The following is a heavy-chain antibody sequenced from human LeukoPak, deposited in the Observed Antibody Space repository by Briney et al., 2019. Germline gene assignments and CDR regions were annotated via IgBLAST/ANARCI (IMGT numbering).Heavy chain of an antibody. D-gene: IGHD4-11*01. Sequence: ASVKVSCKASGYTFTNYYIHWVRQAPGQGLEWMGIIDPSGGSTNFAQKFQGRVTMTTDTSTITVYMELSSLRSEDTAVYYCARWTTTYLDYWGQGTLVTVSS. V-gene: IGHV1-46*01. CDR1: GYTFTNYY. CDR3: ARWTTTYLDY. CDR2: IDPSGGST. J-gene: IGHJ4*02.